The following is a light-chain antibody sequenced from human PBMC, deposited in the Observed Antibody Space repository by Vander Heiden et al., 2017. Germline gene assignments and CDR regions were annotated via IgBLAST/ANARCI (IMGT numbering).Light chain of an antibody. CDR2: GAS. Sequence: DIVLTQSPGTLSLSPGERATLSCRASQSVSSYYLAWYQQKPGQAPRLLIYGASSRATGITDRFSGSGSGTDFTLTISRLEPEDFAVYYCQQYGSSITFGQGTRLEIK. CDR1: QSVSSYY. CDR3: QQYGSSIT. J-gene: IGKJ5*01. V-gene: IGKV3-20*01.